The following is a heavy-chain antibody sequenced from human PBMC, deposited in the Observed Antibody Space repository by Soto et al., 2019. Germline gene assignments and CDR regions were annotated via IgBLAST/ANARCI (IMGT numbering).Heavy chain of an antibody. CDR1: GFTFSSYG. V-gene: IGHV3-30*18. J-gene: IGHJ6*02. CDR3: AKDRGIAALRYYYYGMDV. CDR2: ISYDGSNK. Sequence: QVQLVESGGGVVQPGRSLRLSCADSGFTFSSYGMHWVRQAPGKGLEWVAVISYDGSNKYYADSVKGRFTISRDNSKNTLYLQMNSLRAEDTAVYYCAKDRGIAALRYYYYGMDVWGQGTTVTVSS. D-gene: IGHD6-13*01.